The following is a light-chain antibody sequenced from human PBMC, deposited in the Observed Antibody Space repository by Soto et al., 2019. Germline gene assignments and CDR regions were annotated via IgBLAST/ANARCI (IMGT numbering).Light chain of an antibody. J-gene: IGLJ1*01. CDR3: SSYTSSRTLV. CDR2: EVS. CDR1: SSDVGGYYY. V-gene: IGLV2-14*01. Sequence: QSVLTQPSSVSGSPGQSITISCTGTSSDVGGYYYVSWYQQHPVKAPKLMIYEVSNRPSGLSNRFSGSKSGNTAALNISGLQSEDEADYYCSSYTSSRTLVFGTGTKVTVL.